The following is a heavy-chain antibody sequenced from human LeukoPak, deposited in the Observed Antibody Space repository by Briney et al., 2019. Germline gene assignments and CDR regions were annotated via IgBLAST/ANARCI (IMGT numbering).Heavy chain of an antibody. CDR1: GYTFTSYG. V-gene: IGHV1-18*01. J-gene: IGHJ3*02. CDR3: ARDHHDSSGYYAAPDAFDI. CDR2: INAYNGNT. D-gene: IGHD3-22*01. Sequence: ASVKVSCKASGYTFTSYGISWVRQAPGQGLEWMGWINAYNGNTNYAQKLQGRVTMTTDTSTSTAYMELRSLRSDDTAVYYCARDHHDSSGYYAAPDAFDIWGQGTMVTVSS.